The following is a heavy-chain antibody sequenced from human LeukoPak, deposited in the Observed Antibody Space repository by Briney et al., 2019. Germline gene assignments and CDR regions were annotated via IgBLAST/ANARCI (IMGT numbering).Heavy chain of an antibody. J-gene: IGHJ4*02. V-gene: IGHV3-23*01. CDR3: AKTSSTIPYFDY. Sequence: GGSLILSCAASGFTFSSYAMSWVRQAPGKGLGWVSAISGSGGRTYYADSVKGRFTISRDNSKNTLYLQMNSLRAEDMAVYYCAKTSSTIPYFDYWGQGTLVTVSS. CDR1: GFTFSSYA. CDR2: ISGSGGRT. D-gene: IGHD2-2*01.